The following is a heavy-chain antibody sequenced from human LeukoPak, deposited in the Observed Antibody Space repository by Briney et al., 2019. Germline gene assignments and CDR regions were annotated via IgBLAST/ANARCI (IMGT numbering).Heavy chain of an antibody. V-gene: IGHV1-69*05. CDR3: ARAPAFMVRGVIISDAFDI. CDR1: GGTFSSYA. J-gene: IGHJ3*02. CDR2: IIPIFGTA. D-gene: IGHD3-10*01. Sequence: ASVKVSCKASGGTFSSYAISWVRQAPGPGLEWMGGIIPIFGTANYAQKFQGRVTITTDESTSTAYMELSSLRSEDTAVYYCARAPAFMVRGVIISDAFDIWGQGTMVTVSS.